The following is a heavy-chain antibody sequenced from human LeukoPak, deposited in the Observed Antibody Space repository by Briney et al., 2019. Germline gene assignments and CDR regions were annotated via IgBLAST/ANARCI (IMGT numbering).Heavy chain of an antibody. J-gene: IGHJ6*02. Sequence: GGSLRLSCAASGFIFSSFWTSWVRQAPGKGLEWVANIKQDGGEKYYVDSVKGRFTISRDNAKNSLSLQMNSPRAEDTAVYYCASTGGYSGERSPNYYGMDVWGQGTTVTVSS. V-gene: IGHV3-7*01. CDR2: IKQDGGEK. D-gene: IGHD3-22*01. CDR1: GFIFSSFW. CDR3: ASTGGYSGERSPNYYGMDV.